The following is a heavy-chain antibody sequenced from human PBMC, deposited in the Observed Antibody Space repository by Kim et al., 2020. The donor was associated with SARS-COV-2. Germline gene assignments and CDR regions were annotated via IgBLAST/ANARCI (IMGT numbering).Heavy chain of an antibody. D-gene: IGHD6-19*01. CDR3: ARDPAGIAVAGPT. V-gene: IGHV3-74*01. Sequence: AASVKGRFTISRDNAKNTLYLQMNSLRAEDTAVYYCARDPAGIAVAGPTWGQGTLVTVSS. J-gene: IGHJ5*02.